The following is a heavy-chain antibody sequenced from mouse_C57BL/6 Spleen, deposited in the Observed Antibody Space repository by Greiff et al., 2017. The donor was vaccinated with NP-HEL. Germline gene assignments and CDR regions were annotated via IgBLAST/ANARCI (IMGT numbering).Heavy chain of an antibody. CDR3: AKQNWEYFDY. J-gene: IGHJ2*01. CDR2: IWGDGGT. V-gene: IGHV2-3*01. D-gene: IGHD4-1*01. Sequence: QVQLKESGPGLVAPSQSLSITCTVSGFSLTSYGVSWVRQPPGRGLEWLGVIWGDGGTNYHSALISRLSISKDNSKSQVYLKLNSLKTDDTATYDCAKQNWEYFDYWGQGTTLTVSS. CDR1: GFSLTSYG.